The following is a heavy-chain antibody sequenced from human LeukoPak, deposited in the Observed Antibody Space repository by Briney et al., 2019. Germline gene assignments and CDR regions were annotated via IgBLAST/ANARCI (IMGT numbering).Heavy chain of an antibody. J-gene: IGHJ2*01. CDR2: INWSRGSV. CDR3: AKVKGIAVAGPYWYFDL. V-gene: IGHV3-9*01. D-gene: IGHD6-19*01. Sequence: PGGSLRLSCAASGFIFDDYAMPCVRHAPGKGLEWFSGINWSRGSVAYADSVKGRFTISRDNAKNSLYLQMNSLRDEATALYYCAKVKGIAVAGPYWYFDLWGGGTLVTVSS. CDR1: GFIFDDYA.